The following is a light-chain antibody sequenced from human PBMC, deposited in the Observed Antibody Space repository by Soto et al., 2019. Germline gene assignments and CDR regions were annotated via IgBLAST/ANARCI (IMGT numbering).Light chain of an antibody. CDR3: QQLYTLPFT. J-gene: IGKJ5*01. V-gene: IGKV1-5*03. Sequence: DIQMTQSPSTLSACVGDRVTISCRASQSISSWLAWYQQKPGKAPKLLIYKASSLESGVPSRFSGSGSGTEFTLTISGLLPEDFAAYHCQQLYTLPFTFGQGTRLEIK. CDR2: KAS. CDR1: QSISSW.